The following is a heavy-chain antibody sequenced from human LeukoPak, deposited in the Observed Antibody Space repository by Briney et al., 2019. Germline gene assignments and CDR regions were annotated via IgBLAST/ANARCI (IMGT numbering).Heavy chain of an antibody. CDR2: ITRSSIYM. J-gene: IGHJ4*02. CDR3: ARVRGEHDY. V-gene: IGHV3-21*01. CDR1: GFTFSSYS. D-gene: IGHD3-16*01. Sequence: WGSLRLSCAASGFTFSSYSMNRVRQAPGKGLEWVSSITRSSIYMYYADSVKGRFTISRDNAKNSLYLQMNSLRAEDTAVYYCARVRGEHDYWGQGTLVTVSS.